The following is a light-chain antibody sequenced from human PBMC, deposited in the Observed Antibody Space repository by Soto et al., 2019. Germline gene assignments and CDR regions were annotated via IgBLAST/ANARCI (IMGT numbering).Light chain of an antibody. Sequence: AIQVTQSPSSLSASVGDRVTITCRASQGIRNDLGWYQQKPGKAPKLLIYASSSLQSGVPSRFSGSGSGTDFTLTISSLRPEDFATYYCLQDYNYPRTFGQGTKVEIK. CDR3: LQDYNYPRT. CDR2: ASS. CDR1: QGIRND. J-gene: IGKJ1*01. V-gene: IGKV1-6*01.